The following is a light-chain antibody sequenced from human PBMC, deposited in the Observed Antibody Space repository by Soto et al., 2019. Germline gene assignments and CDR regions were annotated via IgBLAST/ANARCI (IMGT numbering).Light chain of an antibody. Sequence: QSVLTQPASVSGSPGQSITISCTGTSSDVGGYNYVSWYQQHPGKAPKLIIYNVSNRSSGVSNRFSGSKSGNTASLTISGLQAEDEGHYYCSSFTSSNTVLFGGGTKVTVL. CDR2: NVS. J-gene: IGLJ2*01. CDR1: SSDVGGYNY. CDR3: SSFTSSNTVL. V-gene: IGLV2-14*01.